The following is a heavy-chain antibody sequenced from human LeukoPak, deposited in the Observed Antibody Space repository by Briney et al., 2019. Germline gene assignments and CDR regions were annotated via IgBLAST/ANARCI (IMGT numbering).Heavy chain of an antibody. CDR3: ARDRGHYYDSSGYYSEGMDV. CDR2: IYYSGST. D-gene: IGHD3-22*01. Sequence: SETLSLTCTVSGGSISSYYWSWIRQPPGKGLEWIGYIYYSGSTNYNPSLKSRVTISVDTSKNQFSLKLSSVTAADTAVYYCARDRGHYYDSSGYYSEGMDVWDQGTTVTVSS. J-gene: IGHJ6*02. CDR1: GGSISSYY. V-gene: IGHV4-59*01.